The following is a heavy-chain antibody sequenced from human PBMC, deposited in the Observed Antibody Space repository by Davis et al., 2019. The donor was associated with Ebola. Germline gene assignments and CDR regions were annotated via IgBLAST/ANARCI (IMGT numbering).Heavy chain of an antibody. J-gene: IGHJ4*02. CDR3: ARDSLWFGELLVTYFDY. V-gene: IGHV3-30*04. Sequence: GGSLRLSCAASGFTFSSYAMHWVRQAPGKGLEWVAVISYDGSNKYYADSVKGRFTISRDNSKNTLYLQMNSLRAEDTAVYYCARDSLWFGELLVTYFDYWGQGTLVTVSS. CDR1: GFTFSSYA. CDR2: ISYDGSNK. D-gene: IGHD3-10*01.